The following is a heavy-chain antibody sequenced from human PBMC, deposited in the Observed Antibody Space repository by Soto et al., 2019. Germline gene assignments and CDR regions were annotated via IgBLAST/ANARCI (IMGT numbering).Heavy chain of an antibody. J-gene: IGHJ6*02. CDR1: GGSISSGGYY. D-gene: IGHD3-10*01. V-gene: IGHV4-31*03. CDR3: ARTYGSGSYPPYYYYGMDV. Sequence: SETLSLTCTVSGGSISSGGYYWSWIRQHPGKGLEWIGYIYYSGITYYNPSLKSRVTISVDTSKNQFSLKLSSVTAADTAVYYCARTYGSGSYPPYYYYGMDVWGQGTTVTVS. CDR2: IYYSGIT.